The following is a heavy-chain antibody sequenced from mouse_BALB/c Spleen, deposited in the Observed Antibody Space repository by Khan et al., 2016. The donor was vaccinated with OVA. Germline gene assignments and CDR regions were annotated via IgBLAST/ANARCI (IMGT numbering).Heavy chain of an antibody. D-gene: IGHD3-3*01. CDR2: IWSGGSK. J-gene: IGHJ2*01. CDR3: ARNRGGYFDY. V-gene: IGHV2-2*02. Sequence: QVQLKQSGPGLVQPSQTLSITCTVSGFSLTTYGVHWVRQSPGKGLEWLGVIWSGGSKDYDAAFISRLSTSKDNSKSHVFFKMNNLQANDTAITFCARNRGGYFDYWGQGTTLTVSS. CDR1: GFSLTTYG.